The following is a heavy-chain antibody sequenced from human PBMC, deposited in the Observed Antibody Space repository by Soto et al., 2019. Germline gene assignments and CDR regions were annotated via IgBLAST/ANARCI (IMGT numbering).Heavy chain of an antibody. V-gene: IGHV3-21*01. J-gene: IGHJ4*02. CDR3: ARGIGDCSSPSGYVLQAY. CDR1: GFTFSSYS. Sequence: GGSLRLSCAASGFTFSSYSMNWVRQAPGKGLEWVSSISSSSSYIYYADSVKGRFTISRDNAKNSLYLQMNSLRAEDTAVYYCARGIGDCSSPSGYVLQAYWGQGTLVTVSS. D-gene: IGHD2-2*01. CDR2: ISSSSSYI.